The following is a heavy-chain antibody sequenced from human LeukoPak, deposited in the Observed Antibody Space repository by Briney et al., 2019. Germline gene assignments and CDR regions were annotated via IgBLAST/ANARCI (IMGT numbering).Heavy chain of an antibody. Sequence: GGSLRLSCAASGFTVSSNYMSWVRQAPGKGLEWVSVIYSGGSTYYADSVKGRFTISRDNSKNTLYLQMNSLRAEDTAVYYCARASALGTVTPYYGMDVWGQGTTVTVS. CDR2: IYSGGST. CDR3: ARASALGTVTPYYGMDV. J-gene: IGHJ6*02. CDR1: GFTVSSNY. V-gene: IGHV3-53*01. D-gene: IGHD4-17*01.